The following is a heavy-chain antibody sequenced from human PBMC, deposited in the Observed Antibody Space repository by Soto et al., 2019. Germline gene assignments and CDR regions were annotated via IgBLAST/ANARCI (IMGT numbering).Heavy chain of an antibody. Sequence: QVQLVQSGAEMKKPGSSVKVSCQSSGGTFNTYAMNWVRQAPGQGPEWMGDISPMFGAATSAPKFQGRVTITADESTGTSYMQLSSLTSEDTALYFCAREVQVHTPAFVYWGQGTLVTVSS. J-gene: IGHJ4*02. V-gene: IGHV1-69*19. CDR2: ISPMFGAA. CDR3: AREVQVHTPAFVY. D-gene: IGHD3-10*01. CDR1: GGTFNTYA.